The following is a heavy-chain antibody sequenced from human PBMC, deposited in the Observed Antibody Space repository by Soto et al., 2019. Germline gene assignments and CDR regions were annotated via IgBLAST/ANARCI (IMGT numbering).Heavy chain of an antibody. D-gene: IGHD2-2*01. Sequence: GASVKLSCEACGGRFRSYAISWVRQAPGQGLEWMGGIIPVFGTTSYAQKFQGRVTMTRDTSTSTVYMELSSLRSEDTAVYYCAREKDIVLVPAASTIPYYYGMDVWGQGTTVTVSS. CDR3: AREKDIVLVPAASTIPYYYGMDV. CDR1: GGRFRSYA. V-gene: IGHV1-69*05. CDR2: IIPVFGTT. J-gene: IGHJ6*02.